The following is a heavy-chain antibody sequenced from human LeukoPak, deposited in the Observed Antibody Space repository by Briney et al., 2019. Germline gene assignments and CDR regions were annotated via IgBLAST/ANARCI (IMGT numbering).Heavy chain of an antibody. D-gene: IGHD1-26*01. CDR1: GFTVSSNY. Sequence: GGSLRLSCAASGFTVSSNYMSWVRQAPGKGLEWVSVVYSGGSTYYADSVKGRFTISRDNSKNTLYLQMNSLRAEDTAVYYCAKDPEVGAYYLYYYYYYGMDVWGQGTTVTASS. CDR3: AKDPEVGAYYLYYYYYYGMDV. J-gene: IGHJ6*02. CDR2: VYSGGST. V-gene: IGHV3-53*01.